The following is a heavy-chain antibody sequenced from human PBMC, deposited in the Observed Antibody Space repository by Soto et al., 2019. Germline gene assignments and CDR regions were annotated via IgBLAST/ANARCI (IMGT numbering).Heavy chain of an antibody. D-gene: IGHD3-22*01. CDR2: IKSKTDGGTT. CDR3: TTDLYRATYYYDSSGLPYY. V-gene: IGHV3-15*07. J-gene: IGHJ4*02. CDR1: GFTFSNAW. Sequence: GGSLRLSCAASGFTFSNAWMNWVRQAPGKGLEWVGRIKSKTDGGTTDYAAPVKGRFTISRDDSKNTLYLQMNSLKTEDTAVYYCTTDLYRATYYYDSSGLPYYWGQGTLVTVSS.